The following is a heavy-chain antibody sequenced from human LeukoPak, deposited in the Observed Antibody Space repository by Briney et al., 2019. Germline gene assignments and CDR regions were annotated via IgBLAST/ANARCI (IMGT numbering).Heavy chain of an antibody. Sequence: ASVKVSCKASGYTFTSYGISWVRQAPGQGLEWMGWISAYNGNTNYAQKLQGRVTMTTDTSTSTAYMELRSLRSDGTAVYYCARDRAPYYYDSSGYSAGPWGQGTLVTVSS. V-gene: IGHV1-18*01. CDR1: GYTFTSYG. CDR2: ISAYNGNT. D-gene: IGHD3-22*01. J-gene: IGHJ5*02. CDR3: ARDRAPYYYDSSGYSAGP.